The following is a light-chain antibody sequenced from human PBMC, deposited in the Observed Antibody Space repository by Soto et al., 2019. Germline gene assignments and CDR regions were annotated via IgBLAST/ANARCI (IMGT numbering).Light chain of an antibody. J-gene: IGLJ1*01. V-gene: IGLV2-11*01. CDR1: SSDVGGYNY. Sequence: QSALTQPRSVSGSPGQSVTISCTGTSSDVGGYNYVSWYQQHPGKAPKLMIYDVSKRPSGVPDRFSGSKSGNTASLTISGLQAEDEADYYCCSYAGSNYVFGTGTKVIVL. CDR3: CSYAGSNYV. CDR2: DVS.